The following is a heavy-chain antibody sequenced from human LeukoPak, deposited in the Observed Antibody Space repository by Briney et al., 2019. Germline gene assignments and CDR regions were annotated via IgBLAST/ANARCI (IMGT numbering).Heavy chain of an antibody. V-gene: IGHV1-18*01. Sequence: ASVKVSCKASGYTFTRYGISWVRQAPGQGLQWLGWISASNGNTNYAQKFRDRVTMSTDTSTGTAYLDVRSLTSADTAVYYCARDHSNWNYAPDFWGQGTLVIVSS. J-gene: IGHJ4*02. CDR1: GYTFTRYG. D-gene: IGHD1-7*01. CDR2: ISASNGNT. CDR3: ARDHSNWNYAPDF.